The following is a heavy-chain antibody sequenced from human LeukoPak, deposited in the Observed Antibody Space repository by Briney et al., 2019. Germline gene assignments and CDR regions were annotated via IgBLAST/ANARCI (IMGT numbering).Heavy chain of an antibody. V-gene: IGHV1-18*01. CDR3: ARHFNRRVDTAMADFDY. Sequence: ASVKVSCKASGYTFTSYGISWVRQAPGQGLEWMGWISAYNGNTNYAQKLQGRVTMTTDTSTSTAYMELRSLRSDDTAVYYCARHFNRRVDTAMADFDYWGQGTLVTVSS. D-gene: IGHD5-18*01. J-gene: IGHJ4*02. CDR2: ISAYNGNT. CDR1: GYTFTSYG.